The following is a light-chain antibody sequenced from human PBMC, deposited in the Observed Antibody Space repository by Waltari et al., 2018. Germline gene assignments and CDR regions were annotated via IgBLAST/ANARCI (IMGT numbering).Light chain of an antibody. J-gene: IGLJ3*02. CDR1: SGHSSNV. Sequence: QLALTQSPSASASLGASVKLTCTLNSGHSSNVVAWLQQQPEKGPRYLMKVNSDGSHRKGDDIPDRFSGSGSGAERYLTISSLQSEDEADYYCQTGGHGTWVFGGGTKLTVL. CDR2: VNSDGSH. V-gene: IGLV4-69*02. CDR3: QTGGHGTWV.